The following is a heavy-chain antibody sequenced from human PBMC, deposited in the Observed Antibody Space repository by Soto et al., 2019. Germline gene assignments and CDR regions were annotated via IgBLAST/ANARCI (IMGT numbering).Heavy chain of an antibody. CDR1: AGSISRSNYY. CDR2: MYSSGNT. D-gene: IGHD3-22*01. Sequence: QLQLQESGPGLVKPSETLSLTCTVSAGSISRSNYYWGWIRQPPGKGLEWIGSMYSSGNTYYTPTLKSRFTISVDTSTNQFSLKLTSVTAADTAVYYCARQPYDSSGYYYGAWGQGTLVTVSS. CDR3: ARQPYDSSGYYYGA. J-gene: IGHJ5*02. V-gene: IGHV4-39*01.